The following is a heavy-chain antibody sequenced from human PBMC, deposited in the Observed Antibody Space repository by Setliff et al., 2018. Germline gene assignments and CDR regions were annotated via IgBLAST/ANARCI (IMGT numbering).Heavy chain of an antibody. V-gene: IGHV1-3*01. D-gene: IGHD2-15*01. J-gene: IGHJ4*02. CDR1: GYTFTSYG. Sequence: ASVKVSCKASGYTFTSYGVHWVRQAPGQRLEWMGWINAANGNTKYSQKFRGRVTITRDTSASTVYMELSSLQYEDTAVYYCANAEVVVAPWGQGTLVTVSS. CDR3: ANAEVVVAP. CDR2: INAANGNT.